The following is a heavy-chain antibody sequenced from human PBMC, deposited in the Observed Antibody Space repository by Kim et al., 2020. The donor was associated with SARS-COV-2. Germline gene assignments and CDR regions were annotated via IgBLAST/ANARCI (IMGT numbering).Heavy chain of an antibody. J-gene: IGHJ3*01. V-gene: IGHV3-21*01. CDR3: ARFYSSGYNDAFDV. Sequence: DSVKGRCNITRDNAKRSVYLHMNSLRAEDTAIYYCARFYSSGYNDAFDVWGRGTMVTVSS. D-gene: IGHD3-22*01.